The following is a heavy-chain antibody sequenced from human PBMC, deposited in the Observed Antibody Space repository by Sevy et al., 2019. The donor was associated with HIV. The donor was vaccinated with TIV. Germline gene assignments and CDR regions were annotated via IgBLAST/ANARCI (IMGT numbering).Heavy chain of an antibody. CDR2: INAISSNI. J-gene: IGHJ3*02. D-gene: IGHD3-22*01. CDR1: GFTFSSYA. V-gene: IGHV3-21*04. Sequence: GGSLRLSCAASGFTFSSYAMNWVRQAPGKGLEWVSSINAISSNIYYADSVKGRFTISRDNAENSLYLQMNSVRAEDTALYYCAGGRYDSSGSFDAFDIWGQGTMVTVSS. CDR3: AGGRYDSSGSFDAFDI.